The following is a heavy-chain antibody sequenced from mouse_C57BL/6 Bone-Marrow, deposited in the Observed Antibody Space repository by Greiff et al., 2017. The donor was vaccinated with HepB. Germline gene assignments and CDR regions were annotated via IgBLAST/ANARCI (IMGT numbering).Heavy chain of an antibody. CDR2: INPNNGGT. Sequence: VQLQQSGPELVKPGASVKITCKASGYTFTDYNMDWVKQSHGKSLEWIGDINPNNGGTIYNQKFKGKATLTVDKSSSTAYMELRSLTSEDTAVYYCARSGAVVAYYYAMDYWGQGTSVTVSS. J-gene: IGHJ4*01. CDR1: GYTFTDYN. CDR3: ARSGAVVAYYYAMDY. V-gene: IGHV1-18*01. D-gene: IGHD1-1*01.